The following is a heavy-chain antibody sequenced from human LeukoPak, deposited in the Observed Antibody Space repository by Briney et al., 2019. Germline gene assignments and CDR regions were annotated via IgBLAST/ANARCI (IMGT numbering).Heavy chain of an antibody. CDR1: GYSFTSYW. D-gene: IGHD2-2*01. CDR3: ARWGGCSSTSCPRPYYYYYMDV. V-gene: IGHV5-51*01. J-gene: IGHJ6*03. CDR2: IYPGDSDT. Sequence: GESLKISCKGSGYSFTSYWIGWVRQMPGKGLEWMGIIYPGDSDTRYSPSFQGQVTISADKSISTAYLQWSSLKASDTAMYYCARWGGCSSTSCPRPYYYYYMDVWGKGTTVTVSS.